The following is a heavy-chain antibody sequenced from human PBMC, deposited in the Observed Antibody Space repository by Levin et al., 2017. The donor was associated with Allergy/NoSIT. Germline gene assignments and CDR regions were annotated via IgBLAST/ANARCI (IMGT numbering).Heavy chain of an antibody. CDR2: ITPGGST. Sequence: SETLSLTCAVYGVSFSGSFWSWLRQPPGKGLEWIGEITPGGSTRYNPSLKSRVTISLDTSKNQLSLRLSSVTAADPAVYYCARGGAPGAFDIWGQGTTVTVSS. V-gene: IGHV4-34*01. CDR3: ARGGAPGAFDI. J-gene: IGHJ3*02. CDR1: GVSFSGSF. D-gene: IGHD3-10*01.